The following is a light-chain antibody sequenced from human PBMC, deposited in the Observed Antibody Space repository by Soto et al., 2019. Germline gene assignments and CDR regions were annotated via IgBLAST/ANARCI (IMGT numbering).Light chain of an antibody. CDR2: VAA. Sequence: EIVLTQSPGTLSLSPGERVTLSCRASQSVTNSYVAWYQQKPGQAPRLLIYVAATRATGIPDRFSGSGSGKDFSLTISRLEPEDLAVYFCQQYGSSPLTFGGGTKVEIK. V-gene: IGKV3-20*01. CDR1: QSVTNSY. J-gene: IGKJ4*01. CDR3: QQYGSSPLT.